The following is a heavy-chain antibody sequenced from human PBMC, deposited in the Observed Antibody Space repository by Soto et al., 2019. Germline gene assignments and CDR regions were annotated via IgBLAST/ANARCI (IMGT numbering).Heavy chain of an antibody. V-gene: IGHV1-3*01. CDR1: VYTFSDYT. CDR3: ARGGYPSRYYYYMDV. D-gene: IGHD3-22*01. Sequence: ASVKVSCKASVYTFSDYTIQWVRQAPGQSLEWLGWINADNRNTRYSQRFQDRVTITSDTSATTAYMELYSLRSEDTAVYYCARGGYPSRYYYYMDVWGEGTTVTVPS. CDR2: INADNRNT. J-gene: IGHJ6*03.